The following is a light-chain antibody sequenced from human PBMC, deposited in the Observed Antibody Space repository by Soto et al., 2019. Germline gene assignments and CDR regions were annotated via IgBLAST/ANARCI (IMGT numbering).Light chain of an antibody. CDR1: SSNIGAGFD. CDR2: GDS. Sequence: QSVLTQPPSVSGAAGQRVTISCTGSSSNIGAGFDVSWYQQLPGTAPKLLIFGDSTRPSGVTDRFSGSKSGASASLAISGLQAEDEADYYCQSYDSSLSGSVFGGGTKLTVL. V-gene: IGLV1-40*01. CDR3: QSYDSSLSGSV. J-gene: IGLJ3*02.